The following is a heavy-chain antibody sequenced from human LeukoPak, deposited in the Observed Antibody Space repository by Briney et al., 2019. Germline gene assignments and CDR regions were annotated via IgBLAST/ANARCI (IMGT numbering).Heavy chain of an antibody. J-gene: IGHJ5*02. Sequence: SVTLSLTCIVSRGSISSYYWSWIRQPPGKGLEWIGYIYHGGSTNYNPSLKSRVTISGDTSKNKFFLNLSSVTAADTAMYYCARGRYYYDSSGYPYNWFDPWGQGTLVTVSS. V-gene: IGHV4-59*01. D-gene: IGHD3-22*01. CDR2: IYHGGST. CDR3: ARGRYYYDSSGYPYNWFDP. CDR1: RGSISSYY.